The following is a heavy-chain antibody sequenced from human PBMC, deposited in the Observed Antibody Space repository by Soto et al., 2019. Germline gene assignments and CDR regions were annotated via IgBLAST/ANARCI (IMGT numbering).Heavy chain of an antibody. CDR2: INHSGGST. V-gene: IGHV1-46*01. D-gene: IGHD3-3*01. CDR1: GYTFTSYY. J-gene: IGHJ4*01. Sequence: ASVKVSCKASGYTFTSYYMHWVRQAPGQGLEWMGIINHSGGSTSYAQKFQGRVTMTRDTSTSTVYVELSSLRSEGTAVYYCARGLNDFWRGYYITHFDYWGQGTLVTVSS. CDR3: ARGLNDFWRGYYITHFDY.